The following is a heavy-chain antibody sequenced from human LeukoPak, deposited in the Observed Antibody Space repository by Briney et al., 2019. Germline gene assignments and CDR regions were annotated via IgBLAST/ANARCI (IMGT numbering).Heavy chain of an antibody. J-gene: IGHJ6*03. Sequence: SETLSLTCTVSGGSISSGSYYWSWIRQPAGKGLEWIGRIYTSGSTNYNPSLKSRVTISVDTSKNQFSLKLSSVTAADTAVYYYAREAESIVVVPAAMDPLYYYYMDVWGKGTTVTVSS. V-gene: IGHV4-61*02. CDR1: GGSISSGSYY. D-gene: IGHD2-2*01. CDR2: IYTSGST. CDR3: AREAESIVVVPAAMDPLYYYYMDV.